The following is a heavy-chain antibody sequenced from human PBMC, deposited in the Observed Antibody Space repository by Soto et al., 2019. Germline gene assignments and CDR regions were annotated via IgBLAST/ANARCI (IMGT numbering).Heavy chain of an antibody. Sequence: WETLSLTCAVYGGSFSGYYWSWIRQPPGKGLEWIGEINHSGSTNYNPSLKSRVTISVDTSKNQFSLKLSSVTAADTAVYYCARVTSGSGSYYPGYYYYGMDVWGQGTTVTVSS. J-gene: IGHJ6*02. CDR3: ARVTSGSGSYYPGYYYYGMDV. V-gene: IGHV4-34*01. CDR2: INHSGST. D-gene: IGHD3-10*01. CDR1: GGSFSGYY.